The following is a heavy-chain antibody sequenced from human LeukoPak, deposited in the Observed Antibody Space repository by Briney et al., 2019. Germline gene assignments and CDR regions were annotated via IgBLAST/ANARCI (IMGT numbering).Heavy chain of an antibody. CDR3: AASGPVGVYWFDP. V-gene: IGHV4-39*01. CDR1: GGSISSSSYY. D-gene: IGHD3-10*01. J-gene: IGHJ5*02. Sequence: PSETLSLTCTVSGGSISSSSYYWGWIRQPPGKGLEWIGSIYYSGSTYYNPSLKSRVTISVDTSKNQFSLKLSSVTAADTAVCYCAASGPVGVYWFDPWGQGTLVTVSS. CDR2: IYYSGST.